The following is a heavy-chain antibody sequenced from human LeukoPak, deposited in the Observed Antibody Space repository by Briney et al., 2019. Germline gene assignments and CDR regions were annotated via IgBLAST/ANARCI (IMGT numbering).Heavy chain of an antibody. CDR2: IYSTGST. V-gene: IGHV4-59*01. CDR3: AREPRHYDILTGYSKGWFDP. D-gene: IGHD3-9*01. CDR1: GGSISGYY. J-gene: IGHJ5*02. Sequence: SETLSLTCTVSGGSISGYYWSWVRQSPEKGLESIGFIYSTGSTSYNPSLRSRVTISIDTSQNQFYLRLTSVTAADTAVYYCAREPRHYDILTGYSKGWFDPWGQGTLVTVSS.